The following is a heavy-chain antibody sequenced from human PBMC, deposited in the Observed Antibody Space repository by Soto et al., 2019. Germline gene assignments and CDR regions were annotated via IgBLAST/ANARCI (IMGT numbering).Heavy chain of an antibody. V-gene: IGHV3-23*01. CDR3: AKDWCSGTTCYCLEN. J-gene: IGHJ4*02. CDR1: GFTFSSYA. CDR2: VSGRSGSK. D-gene: IGHD1-7*01. Sequence: EVQLLESGGGLVQPGGSLRLSCAASGFTFSSYAMSWVRQAPGKGLEWVSSVSGRSGSKSYADYVKGRFTISRDNSKSPVYLQMNSLRAEDTAVYFCAKDWCSGTTCYCLENWGQGTLVTVSS.